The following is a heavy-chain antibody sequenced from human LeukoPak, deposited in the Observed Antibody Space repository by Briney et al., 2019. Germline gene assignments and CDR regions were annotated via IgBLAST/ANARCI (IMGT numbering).Heavy chain of an antibody. V-gene: IGHV5-51*01. J-gene: IGHJ4*02. CDR1: RYSFTSYW. CDR2: IYPGDSDT. Sequence: PGESLKISCKGSRYSFTSYWIAWVRQMPGKGLEWMGIIYPGDSDTIYSPSFRGQVTISADKSISTAYLQWSSLKASDTAIYFCARAGDSYGYFDYWGQGTLVTVSS. CDR3: ARAGDSYGYFDY. D-gene: IGHD5-18*01.